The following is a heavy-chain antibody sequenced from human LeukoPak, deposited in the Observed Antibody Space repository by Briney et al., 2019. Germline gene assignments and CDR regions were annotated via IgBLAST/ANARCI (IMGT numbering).Heavy chain of an antibody. V-gene: IGHV3-23*01. CDR3: ANDGYNWIAFDD. CDR1: GFTLSTYA. CDR2: ISGTGFTT. D-gene: IGHD1-20*01. J-gene: IGHJ4*02. Sequence: HPGGPLRLSCAASGFTLSTYAMHWVRQAPGKGLEWVAYISGTGFTTYYADSVKGRFTISSDSSKNTLFLQMNSLRAEDTAIYYCANDGYNWIAFDDGGQGTLVTVSS.